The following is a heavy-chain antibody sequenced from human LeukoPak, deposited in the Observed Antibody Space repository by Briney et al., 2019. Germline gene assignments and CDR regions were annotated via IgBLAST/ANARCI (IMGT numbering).Heavy chain of an antibody. CDR1: GYTFTSYG. V-gene: IGHV1-18*01. D-gene: IGHD2-15*01. CDR2: INAYNGNT. Sequence: ASVKVCCKASGYTFTSYGISWVRQAPGQGLEWLGWINAYNGNTNYAQKLQGRVTMTTDTSTSTAYKELRSLRSDDTAVYYCARVPHCSGGSCYGHFDYWGQVTLVTVS. J-gene: IGHJ4*02. CDR3: ARVPHCSGGSCYGHFDY.